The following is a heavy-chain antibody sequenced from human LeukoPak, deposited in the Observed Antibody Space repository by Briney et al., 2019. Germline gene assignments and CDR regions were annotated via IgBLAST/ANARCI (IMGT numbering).Heavy chain of an antibody. CDR3: ARVRRSPRPNWYFDL. D-gene: IGHD1-14*01. CDR2: IWYDGSNK. CDR1: GFTFSSYG. J-gene: IGHJ2*01. V-gene: IGHV3-33*01. Sequence: TGGSLRLSCAASGFTFSSYGMHWVRQAPGKGLEWVAVIWYDGSNKYYADSVKGRFTISRDNSKNTLYLQMNSLRAEDTAVYYCARVRRSPRPNWYFDLWGRGTLVTVSS.